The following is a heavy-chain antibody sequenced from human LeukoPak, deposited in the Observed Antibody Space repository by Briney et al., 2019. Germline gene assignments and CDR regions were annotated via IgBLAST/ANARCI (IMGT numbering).Heavy chain of an antibody. CDR3: ARDGEGGSSSSFDY. D-gene: IGHD6-13*01. CDR1: GGSFSGYY. J-gene: IGHJ4*02. Sequence: SETLSLTCAVYGGSFSGYYWSWIRQPPGKGLEWIGYIYYSGSTYYNPSLKSRVTISVDTSENQFSLKLSSVTAADTAVYYCARDGEGGSSSSFDYWGQGTLVTVSS. CDR2: IYYSGST. V-gene: IGHV4-30-4*08.